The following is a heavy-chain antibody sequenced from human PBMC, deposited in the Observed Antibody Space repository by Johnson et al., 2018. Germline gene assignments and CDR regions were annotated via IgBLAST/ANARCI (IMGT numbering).Heavy chain of an antibody. CDR3: AGDGSPSTSWYSVDY. CDR1: GATFSKNA. V-gene: IGHV1-69*06. CDR2: VIPLFDTA. Sequence: VQLGESGAEVKKPGSSVKVSCRASGATFSKNAISWVRQAPGQGLEWMGGVIPLFDTANYAQRFQGRVTITADISTSTAYLELNSLRFDDTAVYYCAGDGSPSTSWYSVDYWGQGTLVTVSS. D-gene: IGHD6-13*01. J-gene: IGHJ4*02.